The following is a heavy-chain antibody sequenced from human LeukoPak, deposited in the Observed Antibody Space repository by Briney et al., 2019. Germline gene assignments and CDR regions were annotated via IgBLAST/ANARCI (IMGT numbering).Heavy chain of an antibody. CDR1: GFTFSSYW. D-gene: IGHD3-3*01. J-gene: IGHJ4*02. V-gene: IGHV3-74*01. Sequence: GGSLRLSCAAPGFTFSSYWMHWVRQAPGKGLVWVSRINSDGSSTSYADSVKGRFTISRDNAKNTLYLQMNSLRAEDTAVYYCARARYYDFWGGYLFDYWGQGTLVTVSS. CDR2: INSDGSST. CDR3: ARARYYDFWGGYLFDY.